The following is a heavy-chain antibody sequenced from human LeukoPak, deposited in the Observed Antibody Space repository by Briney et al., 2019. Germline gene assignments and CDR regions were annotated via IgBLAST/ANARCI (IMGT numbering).Heavy chain of an antibody. V-gene: IGHV4-61*01. Sequence: SETLSLTCTVSGGSASSGSYYWSWIRQPPGKGLEWIGYIYYSGSTNYNPSLKSRVTISVDTSKNQFSLKLSSVTAADTAVYYCARDSYGSGSYYPLDYWGQGTLVTVSS. CDR2: IYYSGST. CDR1: GGSASSGSYY. CDR3: ARDSYGSGSYYPLDY. J-gene: IGHJ4*02. D-gene: IGHD3-10*01.